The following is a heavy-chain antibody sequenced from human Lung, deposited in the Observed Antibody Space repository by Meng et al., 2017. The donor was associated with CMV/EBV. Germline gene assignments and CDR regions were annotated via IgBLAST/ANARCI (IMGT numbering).Heavy chain of an antibody. Sequence: ASVKVSXKASGYTFNRYGISWVRQAPGQGLEWVGWVGGCDGDTNYAPELRGRVTMTTDTSTNTVYMELRSLGSDDTAVYYCARDWECLDRSDVFDIWGQGXMVTVSS. CDR1: GYTFNRYG. J-gene: IGHJ3*02. CDR3: ARDWECLDRSDVFDI. V-gene: IGHV1-18*01. CDR2: VGGCDGDT. D-gene: IGHD3-9*01.